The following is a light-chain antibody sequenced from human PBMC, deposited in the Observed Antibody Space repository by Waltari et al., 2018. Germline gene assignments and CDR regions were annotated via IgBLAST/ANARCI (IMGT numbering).Light chain of an antibody. CDR3: QQYYSTPRT. Sequence: DIVMTQSPDSLAVSLGERATINCKSSQSVLSSSNNKNYLAWYQQKPGQPPKLLIYWASTRESGFPDRFSGSGSGTDFTLTISSLQAEDVAVYYCQQYYSTPRTFGQGTKVEIK. CDR1: QSVLSSSNNKNY. CDR2: WAS. J-gene: IGKJ1*01. V-gene: IGKV4-1*01.